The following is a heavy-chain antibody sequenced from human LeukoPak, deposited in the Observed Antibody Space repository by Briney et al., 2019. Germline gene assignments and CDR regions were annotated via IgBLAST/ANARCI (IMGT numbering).Heavy chain of an antibody. V-gene: IGHV1-46*01. D-gene: IGHD3-10*01. J-gene: IGHJ3*02. CDR3: ARSESEETGGAFDI. CDR1: GYTFIRHY. CDR2: IKPGGGDT. Sequence: ASVKVSCKASGYTFIRHYIHWVRQAPGQGLQWMGIIKPGGGDTRYGEKFQDRVTMTRDTSTSTVYLELSGLISEDTAVYFCARSESEETGGAFDIWGQGTRVIVSS.